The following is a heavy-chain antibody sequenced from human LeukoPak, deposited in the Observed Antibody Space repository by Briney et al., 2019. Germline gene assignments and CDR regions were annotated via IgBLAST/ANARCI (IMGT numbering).Heavy chain of an antibody. V-gene: IGHV1-69*13. J-gene: IGHJ4*02. CDR3: ARGGAWFGERTYFDY. CDR2: IIPIFGTA. CDR1: GGTFSSYA. D-gene: IGHD3-10*01. Sequence: GASVKVSCKASGGTFSSYAISWVRQAPGQGLEWMGGIIPIFGTANYAQKFQGRVTITADESTCTAYMELSSLRSEDTAVYYCARGGAWFGERTYFDYWGQGTLVTVSS.